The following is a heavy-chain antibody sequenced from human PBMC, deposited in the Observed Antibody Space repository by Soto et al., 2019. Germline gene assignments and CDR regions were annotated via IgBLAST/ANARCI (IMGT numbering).Heavy chain of an antibody. D-gene: IGHD1-26*01. CDR2: IYYSGST. CDR3: ARPKGGDAFAFDI. Sequence: QVQLQESGPGLVKPSETLSLTCTVSGGSISSYYWSWIRQPPGKGLEWIGYIYYSGSTNYNPSLKSRVTISVDTSKNQFSLKLSSVTAADTAVYYCARPKGGDAFAFDIWGQGTMVTVSS. CDR1: GGSISSYY. V-gene: IGHV4-59*01. J-gene: IGHJ3*02.